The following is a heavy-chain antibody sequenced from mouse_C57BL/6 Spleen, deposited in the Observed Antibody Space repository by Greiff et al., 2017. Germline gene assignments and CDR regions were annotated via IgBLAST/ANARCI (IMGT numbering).Heavy chain of an antibody. CDR2: IYPSDSET. D-gene: IGHD3-2*02. CDR3: ARQLRQRGGAMDY. V-gene: IGHV1-61*01. CDR1: GYTFTSYW. Sequence: QVQLQQSGAELVRPGSSVKLSCKASGYTFTSYWMDWVKQRPGQGLEWIGNIYPSDSETHYNQKFKDKATLTVDKSSSTAYMQLSSLTSEDSAVYYCARQLRQRGGAMDYWGQGTSVTVSS. J-gene: IGHJ4*01.